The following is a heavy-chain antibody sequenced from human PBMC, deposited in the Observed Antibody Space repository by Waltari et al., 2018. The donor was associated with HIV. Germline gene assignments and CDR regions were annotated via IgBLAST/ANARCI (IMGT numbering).Heavy chain of an antibody. CDR2: VYFSGST. Sequence: QVQLRESGPGLVKPSETLSLPCTVSGGSITSYYWRGIRQPPGRGLEWIGYVYFSGSTKYNPSLKSRVTISVDRSKNQFSLRVNSVTAADTAVYYCARQRQQPSVAWFDPWGQGALVTVSS. CDR1: GGSITSYY. J-gene: IGHJ5*02. D-gene: IGHD6-13*01. CDR3: ARQRQQPSVAWFDP. V-gene: IGHV4-59*01.